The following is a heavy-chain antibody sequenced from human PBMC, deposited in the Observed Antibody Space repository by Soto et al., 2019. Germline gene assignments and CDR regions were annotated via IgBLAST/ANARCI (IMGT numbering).Heavy chain of an antibody. CDR3: ARDASLKWFDP. CDR1: GGSISSYY. V-gene: IGHV4-59*12. J-gene: IGHJ5*02. D-gene: IGHD3-16*01. Sequence: PSETLSLTCTVSGGSISSYYWSWIRQPPGKGLEWIGYIYYSGSTYYNPSLKSRVTISVDTSKNQFSLKLSSVTAADTAVYYCARDASLKWFDPWGQGTLVSVSS. CDR2: IYYSGST.